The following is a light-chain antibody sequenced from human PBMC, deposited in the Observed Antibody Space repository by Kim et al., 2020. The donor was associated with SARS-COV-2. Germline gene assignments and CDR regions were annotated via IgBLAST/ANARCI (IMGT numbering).Light chain of an antibody. Sequence: GGQEPRTVGPSTGAVTSGHYPSWFQQKPGQAPRTLIYDTNNKHSWTPARFSGSLLGGKAALTLSGAQPEDEAEYYCLLSYSGARVFGGGTQLTVL. J-gene: IGLJ2*01. CDR3: LLSYSGARV. CDR2: DTN. V-gene: IGLV7-46*01. CDR1: TGAVTSGHY.